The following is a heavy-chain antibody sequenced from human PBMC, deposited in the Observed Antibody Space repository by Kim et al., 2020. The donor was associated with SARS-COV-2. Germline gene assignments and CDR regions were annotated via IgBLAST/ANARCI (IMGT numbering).Heavy chain of an antibody. J-gene: IGHJ4*02. Sequence: SLKSRVTISVDTSKNQFSRKLSSVTAADTAVYYCARMVDSSGYYFGYFDYWGQGTLVTVSS. D-gene: IGHD3-22*01. V-gene: IGHV4-34*01. CDR3: ARMVDSSGYYFGYFDY.